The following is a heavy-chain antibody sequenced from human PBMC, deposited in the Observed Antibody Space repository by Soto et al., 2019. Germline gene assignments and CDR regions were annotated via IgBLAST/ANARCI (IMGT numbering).Heavy chain of an antibody. CDR3: ASGAYDFRNHSYRGGFYFFDN. CDR1: GGSITSADKH. J-gene: IGHJ4*02. V-gene: IGHV4-31*01. CDR2: ISYSGSA. Sequence: QVQLQQSGPGLVKPSQTLSLACTVSGGSITSADKHWSWIRQHPGNGLECIGHISYSGSAYYNPSLNGLVTIFLALSNTQFTLELSSVTSADTAVYYCASGAYDFRNHSYRGGFYFFDNLGQGSLVTVST. D-gene: IGHD3-3*01.